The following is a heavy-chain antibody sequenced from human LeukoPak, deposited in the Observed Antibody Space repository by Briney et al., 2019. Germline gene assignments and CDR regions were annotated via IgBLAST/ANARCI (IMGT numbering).Heavy chain of an antibody. CDR3: AREVTGAFDI. J-gene: IGHJ3*02. V-gene: IGHV3-53*01. Sequence: PGGSLRLSCAASGFTFSSYAMSWVRQAPGKGLEWVSVIYSGGSTYYADSVKGRFTISRDNSKNTLYLQMNSLRAEDTAVYYCAREVTGAFDIWGQGTMVTVSS. CDR1: GFTFSSYA. CDR2: IYSGGST.